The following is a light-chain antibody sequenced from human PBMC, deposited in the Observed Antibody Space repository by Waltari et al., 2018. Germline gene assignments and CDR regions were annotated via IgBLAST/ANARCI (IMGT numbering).Light chain of an antibody. J-gene: IGKJ1*01. Sequence: DIVMTQSPDSLAVSLGERATINCKSSQTFLYSPNNKNYLAWYQQKPGQPPKLLIYWASTRESGVPDRFSGSGSGTDFTLTISSLQAEDVAVYYCQQYYITPPTFGQGTKVEIK. CDR3: QQYYITPPT. CDR2: WAS. CDR1: QTFLYSPNNKNY. V-gene: IGKV4-1*01.